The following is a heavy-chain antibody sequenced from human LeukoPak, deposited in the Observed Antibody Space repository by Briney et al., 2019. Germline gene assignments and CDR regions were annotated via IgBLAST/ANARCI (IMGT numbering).Heavy chain of an antibody. CDR1: GFTFSTYW. J-gene: IGHJ4*02. D-gene: IGHD6-13*01. CDR3: ARDSAGNDY. V-gene: IGHV3-7*01. Sequence: GGSLRLSCAASGFTFSTYWMSWVRQAPGKGREWVANIKQDGSEKYYVDSVKGRFTISRDNAKNSLYLQMNSLRAEDTAMYYCARDSAGNDYWGQGTLVTVSS. CDR2: IKQDGSEK.